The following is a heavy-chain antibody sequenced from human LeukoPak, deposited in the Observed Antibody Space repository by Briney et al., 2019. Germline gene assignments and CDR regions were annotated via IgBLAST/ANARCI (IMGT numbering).Heavy chain of an antibody. V-gene: IGHV3-7*01. D-gene: IGHD1-14*01. J-gene: IGHJ5*02. CDR2: IKQDGSEK. Sequence: GGSLRLSCAASRFTFSSYWMSWVRQAPGKGLEWVANIKQDGSEKYYMDSVEGRFTISRDNAKNSLYLQMNSLRAEDTAVYYCARGGRTGWFDPWGQGTLVTVSS. CDR3: ARGGRTGWFDP. CDR1: RFTFSSYW.